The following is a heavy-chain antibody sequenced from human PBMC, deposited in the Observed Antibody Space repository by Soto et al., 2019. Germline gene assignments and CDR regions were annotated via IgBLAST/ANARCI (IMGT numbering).Heavy chain of an antibody. V-gene: IGHV4-39*01. D-gene: IGHD3-10*01. CDR1: GDSISNNNYY. CDR2: IYYSGST. CDR3: ARGTYSGSGNYSRPIFDY. J-gene: IGHJ4*02. Sequence: SETLSLTCTVSGDSISNNNYYWGWIRQPPEKGLEWIGSIYYSGSTYYNPSLKSPVTISVDMSKNQFSLKLSSVTAADTAVYYCARGTYSGSGNYSRPIFDYWGQGTLVTVSS.